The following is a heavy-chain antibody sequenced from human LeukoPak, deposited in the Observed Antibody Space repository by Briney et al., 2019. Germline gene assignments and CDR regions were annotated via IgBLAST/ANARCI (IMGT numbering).Heavy chain of an antibody. J-gene: IGHJ5*02. D-gene: IGHD3-9*01. CDR1: GGSIGSTNYY. Sequence: SETLSLTCTVSGGSIGSTNYYWGWIRQPPGKGLEWLANIYYSGSTSYNPSLKSRVPISVDTSKNQFSLKLSSVTAADTAVYYFETKTRIRYFDSQNWFDPWGQGTLVTVSS. V-gene: IGHV4-39*01. CDR2: IYYSGST. CDR3: ETKTRIRYFDSQNWFDP.